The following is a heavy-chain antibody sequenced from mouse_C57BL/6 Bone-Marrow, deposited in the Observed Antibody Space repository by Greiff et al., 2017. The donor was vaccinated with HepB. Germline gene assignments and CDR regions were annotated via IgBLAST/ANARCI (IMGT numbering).Heavy chain of an antibody. V-gene: IGHV1-69*01. D-gene: IGHD1-1*01. Sequence: QVQLQQPGAELVMPGASVKLSCKASGYTFTSYWMHWVKQRPGQGLEWIGEIDPSDSYTNYNQKFKGKSTLTVDKSSSTAYMQLSSLTSEDSAVYYCARAPVYYYGSSWYFDVWGTGTTVTVSS. CDR3: ARAPVYYYGSSWYFDV. CDR2: IDPSDSYT. J-gene: IGHJ1*03. CDR1: GYTFTSYW.